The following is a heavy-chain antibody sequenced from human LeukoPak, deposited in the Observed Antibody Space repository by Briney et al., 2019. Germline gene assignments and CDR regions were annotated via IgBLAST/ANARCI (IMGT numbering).Heavy chain of an antibody. D-gene: IGHD6-13*01. Sequence: SETLSLTCTVSGDSISSTNYYWGWIRQPPGKGLEWIGSIYYSGSTYYNPSLESRVTISVDTSKNQFSLKLSSVTAADTAVYYCARGGSSWFNWFDPWGQGTLVTVSS. CDR3: ARGGSSWFNWFDP. J-gene: IGHJ5*02. CDR1: GDSISSTNYY. V-gene: IGHV4-39*07. CDR2: IYYSGST.